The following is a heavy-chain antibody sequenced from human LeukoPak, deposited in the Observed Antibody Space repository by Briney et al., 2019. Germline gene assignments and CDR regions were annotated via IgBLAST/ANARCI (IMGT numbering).Heavy chain of an antibody. CDR3: ARRRTVDTAMVRRPKYFDY. D-gene: IGHD5-18*01. Sequence: PSETLSLTCAVYGGSFSGYYWSWIRQPPGKGLEWLGEINHSGSTNYNPSLKSRVTISVDTSKNQFSLKLSSVTAADTAVYYCARRRTVDTAMVRRPKYFDYWGQGTLVTVSS. CDR1: GGSFSGYY. J-gene: IGHJ4*02. V-gene: IGHV4-34*01. CDR2: INHSGST.